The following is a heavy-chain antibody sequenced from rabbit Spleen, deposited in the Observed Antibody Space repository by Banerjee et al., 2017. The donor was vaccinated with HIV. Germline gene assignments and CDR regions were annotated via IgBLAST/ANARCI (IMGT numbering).Heavy chain of an antibody. CDR1: GFSFSEKA. CDR3: VRDLGYDDYSEKGYFNL. V-gene: IGHV1S47*01. J-gene: IGHJ4*01. Sequence: QEQLVESGGGLVKPEGSLKLSCTASGFSFSEKAVLGWVRQAPGKGLEWIGYIDPIFGRTYYASWVNGRFTISSHNAQNTLYLQLNSLTAADTATYFCVRDLGYDDYSEKGYFNLWGPGTLVTVS. CDR2: IDPIFGRT. D-gene: IGHD2-1*01.